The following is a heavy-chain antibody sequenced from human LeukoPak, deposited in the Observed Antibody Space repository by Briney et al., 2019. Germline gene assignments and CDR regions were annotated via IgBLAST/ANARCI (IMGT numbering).Heavy chain of an antibody. D-gene: IGHD2-15*01. Sequence: SETLSLTCTVSGGSISSYYWSWIRQPPGKGLEWIGYIYYSGSTNYNPSLKSRVTMSVDTSKNQFSLKLSSVTAADTAIYYCARGGLLGTYYPLFDYWGQGTLVTVSS. J-gene: IGHJ4*02. CDR2: IYYSGST. CDR1: GGSISSYY. V-gene: IGHV4-59*01. CDR3: ARGGLLGTYYPLFDY.